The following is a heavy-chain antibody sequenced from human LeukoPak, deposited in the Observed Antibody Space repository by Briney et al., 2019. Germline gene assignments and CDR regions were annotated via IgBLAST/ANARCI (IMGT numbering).Heavy chain of an antibody. D-gene: IGHD1-7*01. CDR3: ARDQMELPDY. Sequence: ASVKVSCEASGGTFSSYAISWVRQAPGQGLEWMGGIIPIFGTANYAQKFQGRVTITADESTSTAYMELRSLRSDDTAVYYCARDQMELPDYWGQGTLVTVSS. CDR2: IIPIFGTA. CDR1: GGTFSSYA. J-gene: IGHJ4*02. V-gene: IGHV1-69*13.